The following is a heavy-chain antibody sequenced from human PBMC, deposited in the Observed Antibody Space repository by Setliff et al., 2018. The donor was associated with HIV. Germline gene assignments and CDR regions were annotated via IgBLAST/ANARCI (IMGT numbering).Heavy chain of an antibody. V-gene: IGHV4-39*01. Sequence: PSETLSLTCTVSGGSISNYYWGWIRQSPGKGLEWIANIYYSGTTYYNPSLWSRVTMSVDTSKNQFSLNLTSVTAADTAVYYCARQANSGSYSHWGLGTLVTVSS. CDR3: ARQANSGSYSH. CDR2: IYYSGTT. CDR1: GGSISNYY. J-gene: IGHJ4*02. D-gene: IGHD5-12*01.